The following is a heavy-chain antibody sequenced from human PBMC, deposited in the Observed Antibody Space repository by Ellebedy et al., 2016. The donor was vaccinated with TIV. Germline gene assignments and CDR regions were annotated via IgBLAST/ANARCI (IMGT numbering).Heavy chain of an antibody. CDR1: GFTFEDYG. D-gene: IGHD6-13*01. J-gene: IGHJ6*02. V-gene: IGHV3-9*01. CDR3: VKDRAWDSNSWYFGTFSMEV. Sequence: GGSLRLSXAASGFTFEDYGMHWVRQVPGKGLEWVSGITWNSGKKDYADTVKGRFTISRDNSKNSLYLQMNSLRAEDTAVYYCVKDRAWDSNSWYFGTFSMEVWGQGTTVTVSS. CDR2: ITWNSGKK.